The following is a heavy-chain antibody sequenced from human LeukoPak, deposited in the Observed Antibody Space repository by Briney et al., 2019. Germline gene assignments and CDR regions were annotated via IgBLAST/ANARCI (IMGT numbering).Heavy chain of an antibody. CDR1: GFTFNTFW. Sequence: HPGGSLRLSCAASGFTFNTFWMSWVRQTPGKGLGWVANIKEDGTKKYYVDSVKGRFTISRDNSKNTLYLQMNSLRAEDTAVYYCARDQEGTTTTSVAFDIWGQGTMVTVSS. D-gene: IGHD1-26*01. CDR3: ARDQEGTTTTSVAFDI. CDR2: IKEDGTKK. J-gene: IGHJ3*02. V-gene: IGHV3-7*01.